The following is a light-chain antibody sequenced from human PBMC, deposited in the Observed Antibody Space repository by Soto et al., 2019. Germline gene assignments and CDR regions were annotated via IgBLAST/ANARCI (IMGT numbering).Light chain of an antibody. CDR1: QSVSSSY. CDR3: QQYGSSPRT. Sequence: EIVLTQSPGTLSLSPGERATLSCRASQSVSSSYLAWCQQKPGQAPRLLIYDASNRATGIPARFSGSGSGTDFTLTISRLEPEDFAVYYCQQYGSSPRTFGQGTKVDIK. V-gene: IGKV3-20*01. J-gene: IGKJ1*01. CDR2: DAS.